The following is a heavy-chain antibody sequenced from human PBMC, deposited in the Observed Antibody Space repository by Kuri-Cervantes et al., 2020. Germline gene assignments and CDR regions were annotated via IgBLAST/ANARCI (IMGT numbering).Heavy chain of an antibody. CDR2: IRNKANIYTT. Sequence: LTCAVSGFIFSDHYMDWVRQAPGKGLEWVGRIRNKANIYTTLFAASVRGRFTISRDDSKNSLYLQMNSLKSEDTAVYYCVRGRSSESKLEDYFDCWGQGTLVTVSS. V-gene: IGHV3-72*01. CDR3: VRGRSSESKLEDYFDC. CDR1: GFIFSDHY. J-gene: IGHJ4*02. D-gene: IGHD1-7*01.